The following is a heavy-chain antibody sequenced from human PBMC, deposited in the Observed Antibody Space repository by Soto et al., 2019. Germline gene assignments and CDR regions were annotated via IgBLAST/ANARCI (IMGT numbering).Heavy chain of an antibody. D-gene: IGHD1-1*01. CDR2: IWYDGSNK. V-gene: IGHV3-33*08. CDR3: ARDPLWKNDAFDI. J-gene: IGHJ3*02. Sequence: GGSLRLSCAASGFTFSSYGMHWVRQAPGKGLEWVAVIWYDGSNKYYADSVKGRFTISRDNSKNTLYLQMNSLRAEDTAVYYCARDPLWKNDAFDIWGQGTMVTVSS. CDR1: GFTFSSYG.